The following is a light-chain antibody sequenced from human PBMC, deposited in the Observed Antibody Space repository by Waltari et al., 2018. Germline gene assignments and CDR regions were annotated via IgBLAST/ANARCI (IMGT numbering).Light chain of an antibody. Sequence: ETVLTQSPGTLSLSPGERVTLSCRASQTVSSNYLGWYQQRPGQAPRLLIYGTSTRATGIPDRFSGSGSGTDFTLTISRLEPEDFAVYYCQQYGSSPLYTFGQGTRLEIK. V-gene: IGKV3-20*01. CDR3: QQYGSSPLYT. J-gene: IGKJ2*01. CDR1: QTVSSNY. CDR2: GTS.